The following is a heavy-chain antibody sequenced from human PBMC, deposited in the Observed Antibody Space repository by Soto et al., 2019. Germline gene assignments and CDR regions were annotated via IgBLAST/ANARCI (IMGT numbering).Heavy chain of an antibody. CDR3: AGDPVAASGTAFDI. Sequence: PEETLSLTCSVSGGAISSSHWWSWVRQPPGKALEWIAEIYYNENTNYNPSLKGRVTISVDKSKNQFSLNLISVTAADTAMYYCAGDPVAASGTAFDIWGQGTMVTVSS. D-gene: IGHD6-13*01. J-gene: IGHJ3*02. CDR1: GGAISSSHW. V-gene: IGHV4-4*02. CDR2: IYYNENT.